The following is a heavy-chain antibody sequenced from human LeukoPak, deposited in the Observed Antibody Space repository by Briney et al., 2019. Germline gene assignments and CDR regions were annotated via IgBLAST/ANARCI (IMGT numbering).Heavy chain of an antibody. Sequence: GASVKVSCKASGGTFSSYAISWVRQAPGQGLEWMGGIIPIFGTANYAQKFQGRVTITADESTSTAYMELCSLRSEDTAVYYCARVEGGTTVTKEWGQGTLVTVSS. CDR2: IIPIFGTA. CDR3: ARVEGGTTVTKE. V-gene: IGHV1-69*01. D-gene: IGHD4-17*01. CDR1: GGTFSSYA. J-gene: IGHJ4*02.